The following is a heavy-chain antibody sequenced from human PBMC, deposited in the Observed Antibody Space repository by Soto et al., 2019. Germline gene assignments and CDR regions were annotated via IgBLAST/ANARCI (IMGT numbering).Heavy chain of an antibody. CDR1: GFTFSSYG. D-gene: IGHD5-18*01. CDR3: ARQDTAMNYGMDV. J-gene: IGHJ6*02. CDR2: IWYDGSNK. Sequence: GGSLRLSCAASGFTFSSYGMHWVRQAPGKGPEWVAAIWYDGSNKYYADSVKGRFTISRDNSKNTLYLQMNSLRAEDTAVYYCARQDTAMNYGMDVWGQGTTVTVSS. V-gene: IGHV3-33*01.